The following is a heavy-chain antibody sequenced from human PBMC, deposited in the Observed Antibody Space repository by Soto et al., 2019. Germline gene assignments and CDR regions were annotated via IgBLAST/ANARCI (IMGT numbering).Heavy chain of an antibody. V-gene: IGHV4-30-2*01. CDR3: ARVAEEAAAGTFDY. D-gene: IGHD6-13*01. J-gene: IGHJ4*02. CDR1: GGSISSGGYS. Sequence: PSETLPLTCAVSGGSISSGGYSWSWIRQPPGKGLDWIGYIYHSGSTYYNPSLKSRVTISVDTSKNQFSLKLSSVTAADTAVYYCARVAEEAAAGTFDYWGQGTLVTVS. CDR2: IYHSGST.